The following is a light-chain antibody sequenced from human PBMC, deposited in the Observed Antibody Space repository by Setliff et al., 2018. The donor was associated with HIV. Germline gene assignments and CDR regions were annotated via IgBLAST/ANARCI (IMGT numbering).Light chain of an antibody. V-gene: IGLV2-14*01. J-gene: IGLJ1*01. CDR2: EVT. CDR3: SSYTINTTPYV. Sequence: QSALTQPASVSGSPGQSITISCTGTSSDVGAYDYVSWYQQHPGKAPKLMIYEVTNRPSGVSNRFSGSKSGNTASLTISGLQAEDEADYYCSSYTINTTPYVFGTGTKVTVL. CDR1: SSDVGAYDY.